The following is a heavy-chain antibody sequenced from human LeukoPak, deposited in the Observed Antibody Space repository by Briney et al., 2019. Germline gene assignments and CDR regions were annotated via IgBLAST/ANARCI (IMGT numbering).Heavy chain of an antibody. CDR2: IYYSGST. CDR1: GGSISSSSYY. D-gene: IGHD3-22*01. Sequence: SETLSLTCTVSGGSISSSSYYWGWIRQPPGKGLEWIGSIYYSGSTYYNPSLKSRVTISVDTSKNQFSLKLGSVTAADTAVYYCARPQLLYDKGWFDPWGQGTLVTVSS. J-gene: IGHJ5*02. V-gene: IGHV4-39*01. CDR3: ARPQLLYDKGWFDP.